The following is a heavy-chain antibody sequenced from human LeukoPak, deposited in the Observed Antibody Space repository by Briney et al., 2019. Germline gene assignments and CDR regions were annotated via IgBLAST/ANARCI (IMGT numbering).Heavy chain of an antibody. J-gene: IGHJ4*02. V-gene: IGHV4-34*01. D-gene: IGHD6-19*01. CDR1: GGSISSYY. CDR3: ARGGKQWLVPYYFDY. Sequence: LETLSLTCTVSGGSISSYYWSWIRQPPGKGLEWIGEINHSGSTNYNPSLKSRVTISVDTSKNQFSLKLSSVTAADTAVYYCARGGKQWLVPYYFDYWGQGTLVTVSS. CDR2: INHSGST.